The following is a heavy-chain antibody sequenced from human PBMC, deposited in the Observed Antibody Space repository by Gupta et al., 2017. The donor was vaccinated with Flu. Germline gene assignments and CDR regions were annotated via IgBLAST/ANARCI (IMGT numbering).Heavy chain of an antibody. Sequence: EVQLVESGGGLVKPGGSLRLSCAASGFTFSSYSMNWVRQAPGKGLEWVSSISSSSSYIYYADSVKGRFTISRDNAKNSLYLQMNSLRAEDTAVYYCARHGMVATSPRDYWGQGTLVTVSS. D-gene: IGHD5-12*01. CDR1: GFTFSSYS. CDR3: ARHGMVATSPRDY. V-gene: IGHV3-21*01. J-gene: IGHJ4*02. CDR2: ISSSSSYI.